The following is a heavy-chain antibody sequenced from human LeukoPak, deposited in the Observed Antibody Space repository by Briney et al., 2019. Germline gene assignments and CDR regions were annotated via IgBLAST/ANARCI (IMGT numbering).Heavy chain of an antibody. D-gene: IGHD4-23*01. J-gene: IGHJ3*02. CDR1: GFTFSSYS. CDR3: ARLVSGLSVVTPLDAFDI. V-gene: IGHV3-21*01. Sequence: PGGSLRLSCAASGFTFSSYSMNWVRQAPGKGLEWVSSISSSSSYIYYADSVKGRFTISRDNAKNSLYLQMNSLRAEDTAVYYCARLVSGLSVVTPLDAFDIWAKGQWSPSLQ. CDR2: ISSSSSYI.